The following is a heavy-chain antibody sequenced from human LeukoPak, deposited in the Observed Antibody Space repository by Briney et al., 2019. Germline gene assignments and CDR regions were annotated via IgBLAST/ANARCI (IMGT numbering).Heavy chain of an antibody. J-gene: IGHJ6*03. CDR3: AEDPGYQTPGYYRDV. CDR2: ISGVGGRT. V-gene: IGHV3-23*01. CDR1: GFTFSSYA. D-gene: IGHD2-2*01. Sequence: QAGGSLRLSCAASGFTFSSYAMGWVRQARGRGLGWVSAISGVGGRTYYADSVQGRFTIPRDNSKNTLYLQMNSLRAEDTAVYYCAEDPGYQTPGYYRDVWGKGPTVTVSS.